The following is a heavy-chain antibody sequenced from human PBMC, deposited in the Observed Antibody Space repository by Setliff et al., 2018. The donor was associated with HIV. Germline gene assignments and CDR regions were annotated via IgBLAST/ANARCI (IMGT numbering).Heavy chain of an antibody. CDR1: GFTFSSYS. CDR2: ISSSSSTI. Sequence: GSLRLSCAASGFTFSSYSMNWVRQAPGKGLEWVSYISSSSSTIYYADSVKGRFTISRDNAKNSLYLQMNSLRAEDTAVYYCARVSELLAYYMDVWGKGTTVTVSS. CDR3: ARVSELLAYYMDV. D-gene: IGHD1-26*01. V-gene: IGHV3-48*01. J-gene: IGHJ6*03.